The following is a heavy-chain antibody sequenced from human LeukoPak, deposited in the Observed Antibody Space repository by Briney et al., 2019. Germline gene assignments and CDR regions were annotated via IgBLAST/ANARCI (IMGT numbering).Heavy chain of an antibody. Sequence: ASVKVSCKASGYTFTSYYMHWVRQAPGQGLEWMGIINPSGGSTSYAQKFQGRVTMTRDTSTSAVYMELSSLRSEDTAVYYWARDNQGCSSTSCYWGGGGDYWGQGTLVTVSS. J-gene: IGHJ4*02. CDR1: GYTFTSYY. CDR2: INPSGGST. D-gene: IGHD2-2*01. V-gene: IGHV1-46*01. CDR3: ARDNQGCSSTSCYWGGGGDY.